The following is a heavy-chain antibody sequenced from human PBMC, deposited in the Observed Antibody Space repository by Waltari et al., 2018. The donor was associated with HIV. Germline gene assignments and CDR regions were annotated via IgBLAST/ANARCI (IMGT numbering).Heavy chain of an antibody. V-gene: IGHV7-4-1*02. Sequence: QVQLVPSGSELKKPGASVTISCKASGYTFTSSSLNWVRHAPGQGLEWMGWINTNTGNPMYAQGFTGRFVFSLDTSVSTTYLQISSLTAEDTAVYYCARDSGRGRAFDFWGQGTMVTVSS. CDR1: GYTFTSSS. D-gene: IGHD6-25*01. CDR3: ARDSGRGRAFDF. J-gene: IGHJ3*01. CDR2: INTNTGNP.